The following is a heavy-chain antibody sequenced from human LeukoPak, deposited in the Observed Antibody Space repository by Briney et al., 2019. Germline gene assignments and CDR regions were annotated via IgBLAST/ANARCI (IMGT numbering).Heavy chain of an antibody. CDR1: GFTFSSYS. Sequence: GGSLRLSCAASGFTFSSYSMNWVRQAPGKGLEWVSSISSSSSYIYYADSVKGRFTISRDNAKNSLYLQMNSLRAEDTAVYYCARALTNGDYFDYWGQGTLVTVSS. CDR3: ARALTNGDYFDY. CDR2: ISSSSSYI. J-gene: IGHJ4*02. V-gene: IGHV3-21*01. D-gene: IGHD2-8*01.